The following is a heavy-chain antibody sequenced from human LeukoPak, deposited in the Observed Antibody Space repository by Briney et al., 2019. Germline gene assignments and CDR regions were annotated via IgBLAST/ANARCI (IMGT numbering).Heavy chain of an antibody. D-gene: IGHD6-13*01. CDR3: AAAGAYWYFDL. J-gene: IGHJ2*01. Sequence: GRLAISRDNAKNSLSLQMNSLRAEDTAVYYCAAAGAYWYFDLWGRGTLVSVSS. V-gene: IGHV3-11*03.